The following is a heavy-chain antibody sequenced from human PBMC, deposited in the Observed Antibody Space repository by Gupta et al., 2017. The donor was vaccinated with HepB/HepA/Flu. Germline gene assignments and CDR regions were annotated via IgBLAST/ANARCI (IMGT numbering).Heavy chain of an antibody. J-gene: IGHJ4*02. D-gene: IGHD3-10*01. CDR2: ISGSGGST. CDR3: ARKLWFGESYFDY. CDR1: GFTFSSYA. V-gene: IGHV3-23*01. Sequence: EVQLLESWGGFVQLGGSLRLSFAPSGFTFSSYAMSWVRQAPGKGLEWVSAISGSGGSTYYEDSVKGRFTISRDNSKNTLYVQMNSLRDEDTAVYYCARKLWFGESYFDYWGQGTLVTVSS.